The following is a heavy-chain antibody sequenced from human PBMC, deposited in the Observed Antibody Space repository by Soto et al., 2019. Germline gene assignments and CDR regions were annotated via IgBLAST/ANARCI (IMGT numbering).Heavy chain of an antibody. Sequence: QVQLVQSGAEVKKPGSSVNVSCKASGGTFSSYTISWVRQAPGQGLEWVGRIFPLLRIANYAQKFQGRVTITADRSSGTAYMDLSSLRSDDTAVYYCAREPPALKGDAYDVWGQGTMVIVSS. CDR2: IFPLLRIA. J-gene: IGHJ3*01. CDR3: AREPPALKGDAYDV. CDR1: GGTFSSYT. V-gene: IGHV1-69*08.